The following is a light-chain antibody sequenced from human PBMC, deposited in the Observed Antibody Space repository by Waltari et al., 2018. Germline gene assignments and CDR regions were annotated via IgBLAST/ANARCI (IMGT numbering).Light chain of an antibody. Sequence: QLELTQSPSASASLGASVKLTCTLRRWHITNVVPWHQQQPQKGPRYLMKVNSDGSHSRGDEIPDRFSGSSSGAERYLTISSLQSEDEADYYCQTGGHGTWVFGGGTKLTVL. J-gene: IGLJ3*02. CDR2: VNSDGSH. V-gene: IGLV4-69*01. CDR3: QTGGHGTWV. CDR1: RWHITNV.